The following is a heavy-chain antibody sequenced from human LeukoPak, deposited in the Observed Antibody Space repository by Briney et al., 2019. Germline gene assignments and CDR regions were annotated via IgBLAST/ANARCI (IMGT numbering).Heavy chain of an antibody. V-gene: IGHV1-58*02. J-gene: IGHJ4*02. CDR3: AAESSGYNY. CDR1: GFTFIISA. Sequence: GASVTVSFNASGFTFIISAMHWVRQARGQRIQWIGRIVVGSGNTNCAQKFQERVTITRDMSTSTAYMELSSLRSEDTAVYYCAAESSGYNYWGQGTLVTVSS. CDR2: IVVGSGNT. D-gene: IGHD6-19*01.